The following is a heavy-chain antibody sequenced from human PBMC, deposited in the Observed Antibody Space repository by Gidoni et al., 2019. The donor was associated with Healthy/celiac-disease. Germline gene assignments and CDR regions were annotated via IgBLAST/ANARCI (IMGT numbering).Heavy chain of an antibody. Sequence: QVQLVQSGAEVKKPGASVKVSCKASGYTFTSYSLHWERQAPGQGLEWMGIINPSGGSTSYAQKFQGRVTMTRDTSTSTVYMELSSLRSEDTAVYYCAREGGKKRITIFGVDQQNWFDPWGQGTLVTVSS. CDR2: INPSGGST. D-gene: IGHD3-3*01. CDR3: AREGGKKRITIFGVDQQNWFDP. V-gene: IGHV1-46*01. CDR1: GYTFTSYS. J-gene: IGHJ5*02.